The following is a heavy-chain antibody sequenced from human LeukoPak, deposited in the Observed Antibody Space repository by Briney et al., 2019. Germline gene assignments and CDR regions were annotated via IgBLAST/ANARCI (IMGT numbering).Heavy chain of an antibody. J-gene: IGHJ6*03. CDR3: ARIKPVVPRLFYFYMDV. CDR2: ISASGTGSGGGT. Sequence: GGSLRLSCVVSEFTFSSYAMRWVRQAPGKGLEWVSVISASGTGSGGGTYYAHSVKGRFTVARDNSKSTLYLEMNSLRAEDTAIHYCARIKPVVPRLFYFYMDVWGIGTTVTVSS. D-gene: IGHD2-15*01. CDR1: EFTFSSYA. V-gene: IGHV3-23*01.